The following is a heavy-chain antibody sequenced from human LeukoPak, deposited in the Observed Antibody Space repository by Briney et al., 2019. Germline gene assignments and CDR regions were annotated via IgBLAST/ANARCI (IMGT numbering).Heavy chain of an antibody. Sequence: SETLSLTCTIYGGPFNGYYWSWVRQPPGKGLEWIGEINHSGTTNYNPSLESRVTISVDTSKNQFSLKLSSMTAADTAVYYCARGGSYPTSNDYWGQGTLVTVSS. CDR3: ARGGSYPTSNDY. J-gene: IGHJ4*02. CDR2: INHSGTT. D-gene: IGHD1-26*01. CDR1: GGPFNGYY. V-gene: IGHV4-34*01.